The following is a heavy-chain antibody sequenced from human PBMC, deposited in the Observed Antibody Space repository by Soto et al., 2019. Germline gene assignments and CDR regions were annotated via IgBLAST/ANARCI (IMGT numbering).Heavy chain of an antibody. J-gene: IGHJ6*02. D-gene: IGHD5-18*01. CDR3: ARHDLGIQLWLYGMDV. Sequence: QVQLVQSGAEVKKPGSSVKVSCKASGGTFSSYAISWVRQAPGQGLEWMGGFIPIFGTANYAQKFQGRVTIPADESTSTAYRGLSSLRSEDTAVYYCARHDLGIQLWLYGMDVWGQGTTVTVSS. V-gene: IGHV1-69*01. CDR1: GGTFSSYA. CDR2: FIPIFGTA.